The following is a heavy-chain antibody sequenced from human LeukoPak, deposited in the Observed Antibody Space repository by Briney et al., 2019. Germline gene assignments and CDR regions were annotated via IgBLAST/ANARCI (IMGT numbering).Heavy chain of an antibody. CDR2: ISAYNGNT. Sequence: GASVKVSCKSSGYTFTSYGISWVRQAPGQGLHCMGCISAYNGNTNYAQKLQGRVTMTTDTSTSTAYMELRSLRSDDTAVYYCARPRYYYGSGSYSPGSWFDPWGQGTLVTVSS. CDR3: ARPRYYYGSGSYSPGSWFDP. D-gene: IGHD3-10*01. J-gene: IGHJ5*02. CDR1: GYTFTSYG. V-gene: IGHV1-18*01.